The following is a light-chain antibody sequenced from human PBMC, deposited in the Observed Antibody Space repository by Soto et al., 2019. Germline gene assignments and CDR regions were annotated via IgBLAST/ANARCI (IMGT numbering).Light chain of an antibody. CDR2: GAS. CDR1: QTTSGKY. Sequence: EIVFTQSPGTLSLSPGESATLSCRTSQTTSGKYLAWYQQRPGLAPRLLLYGASRRANGIPVRFRGSGSGTELTLTISGLEPEDFAVYFCQHYGSSPTVTFGQGTRLEIK. J-gene: IGKJ5*01. CDR3: QHYGSSPTVT. V-gene: IGKV3-20*01.